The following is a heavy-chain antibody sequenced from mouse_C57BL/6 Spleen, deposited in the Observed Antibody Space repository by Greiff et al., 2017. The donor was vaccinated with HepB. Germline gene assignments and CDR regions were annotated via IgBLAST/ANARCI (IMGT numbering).Heavy chain of an antibody. D-gene: IGHD2-5*01. CDR1: GYSITSGYY. J-gene: IGHJ4*01. CDR2: ISYDGSN. Sequence: DVKLQESGPGLVKPSQSLSLTCSVTGYSITSGYYWNWIRQFPGNKLEWMGYISYDGSNNYNPSLKNRISITRDTSKNQFFLKLNSVTTEDTATYYCARMDYYSNYVYAMDYWGQGTSVTVSS. V-gene: IGHV3-6*01. CDR3: ARMDYYSNYVYAMDY.